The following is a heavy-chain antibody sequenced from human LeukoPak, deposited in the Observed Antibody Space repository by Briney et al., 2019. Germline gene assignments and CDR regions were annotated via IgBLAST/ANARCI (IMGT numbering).Heavy chain of an antibody. D-gene: IGHD6-19*01. CDR1: GFTFSSYA. CDR2: ISYDGSNK. Sequence: GGPLRLSCAASGFTFSSYAMHWVRQAPGKGLEWVAVISYDGSNKYYADSVKGRFTISRDNSKNTLYLQMNSLRAEDTAVYYCSGSSGWYGGYFDYWGQGTLVTVSS. CDR3: SGSSGWYGGYFDY. V-gene: IGHV3-30-3*01. J-gene: IGHJ4*02.